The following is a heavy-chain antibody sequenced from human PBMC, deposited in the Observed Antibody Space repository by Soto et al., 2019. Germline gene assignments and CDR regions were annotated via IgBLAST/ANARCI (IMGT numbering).Heavy chain of an antibody. CDR3: AKDNYGPAEIGY. CDR2: ISWNSGSI. Sequence: EVQLVESGGGLVQPGRSLRLSCAASGFTFDDYAMHWVRQAPGKGLEWVSGISWNSGSIGYADSVKGRFTISRANAKNPLYLQMSRLRAEDTALYYCAKDNYGPAEIGYWGQGTLVTVSS. CDR1: GFTFDDYA. J-gene: IGHJ4*02. V-gene: IGHV3-9*01. D-gene: IGHD3-10*01.